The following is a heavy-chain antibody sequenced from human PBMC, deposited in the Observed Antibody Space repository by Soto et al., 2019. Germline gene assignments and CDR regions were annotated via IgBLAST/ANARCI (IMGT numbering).Heavy chain of an antibody. Sequence: EVQLVESGGGLVKPGGSLRLSCAASGFTLSNAWMSWVRQAPGKGLEWVGRIKTKTNGGTTDYAAPVEGRFTISRDDSDNTLYLQMNSLQTEDTAVYYCATDHHVVVNTTFDYWGQGALVTVSS. V-gene: IGHV3-15*01. CDR1: GFTLSNAW. CDR2: IKTKTNGGTT. CDR3: ATDHHVVVNTTFDY. D-gene: IGHD2-2*01. J-gene: IGHJ4*02.